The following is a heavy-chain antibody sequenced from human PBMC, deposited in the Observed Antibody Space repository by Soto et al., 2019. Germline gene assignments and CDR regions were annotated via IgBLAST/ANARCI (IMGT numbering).Heavy chain of an antibody. V-gene: IGHV3-9*01. J-gene: IGHJ4*02. D-gene: IGHD3-10*01. CDR1: GFTFDEYA. Sequence: EVQLVESGGGLVQPGRSLRLSCAASGFTFDEYAMHWVRQAPGKGLEWVAGITWNGDRKAYADSVKGRFTISRDNAKNSLYLQMNSLSAADTALYYCHRVSMLRGVSHTFGYWGQGALGSVSS. CDR2: ITWNGDRK. CDR3: HRVSMLRGVSHTFGY.